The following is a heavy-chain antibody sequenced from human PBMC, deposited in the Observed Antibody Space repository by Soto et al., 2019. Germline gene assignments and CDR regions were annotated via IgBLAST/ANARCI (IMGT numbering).Heavy chain of an antibody. Sequence: PSETLSLTCTVSGGSIRSGGYYWSWIRQHPGKGLEWIGYIYYTGSPTYNPSFKSRVTISVDRSKNQFSLRLISVTAADTAVYYCARKTGYEVFDFWGQGTLVTV. J-gene: IGHJ4*02. CDR2: IYYTGSP. CDR1: GGSIRSGGYY. D-gene: IGHD5-12*01. V-gene: IGHV4-61*08. CDR3: ARKTGYEVFDF.